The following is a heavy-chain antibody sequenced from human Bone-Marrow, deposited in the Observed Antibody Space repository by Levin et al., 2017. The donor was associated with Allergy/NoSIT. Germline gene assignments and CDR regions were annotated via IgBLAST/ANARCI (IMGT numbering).Heavy chain of an antibody. CDR3: TRGNGFFYY. V-gene: IGHV4-59*01. J-gene: IGHJ4*02. D-gene: IGHD2-8*01. CDR2: VSDSGST. Sequence: SQTLSLTCTLSGASFSNFFWSWMRQPPGKALEWIGYVSDSGSTKYNPSLKSRITISMDTSKNQFSLNLTSLTTADTAVYYCTRGNGFFYYWGQGTLVTVSS. CDR1: GASFSNFF.